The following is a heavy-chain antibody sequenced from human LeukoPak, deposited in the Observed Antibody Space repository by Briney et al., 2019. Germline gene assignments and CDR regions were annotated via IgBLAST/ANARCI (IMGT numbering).Heavy chain of an antibody. V-gene: IGHV3-23*01. D-gene: IGHD3-3*01. CDR1: GFTLNSYA. Sequence: TGGSLRLSCAASGFTLNSYAMSWVRQAPGKGLEWVSAIGGSGGSTYYADSVKGRFTISRDNSKNTLYLKMNSLRAEDTAVYYCAKDLSYDFWSGYSLDYWGQGTLVTVSS. CDR3: AKDLSYDFWSGYSLDY. CDR2: IGGSGGST. J-gene: IGHJ4*02.